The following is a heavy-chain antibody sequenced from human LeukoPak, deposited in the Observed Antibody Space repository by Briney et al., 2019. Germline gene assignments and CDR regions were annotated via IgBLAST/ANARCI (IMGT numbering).Heavy chain of an antibody. CDR2: IIPIFGTA. Sequence: SVKVSCKASGGTFSSYAISWVRQAPGQGLEWMGRIIPIFGTANYAEKFQGRVTITTDESTSTAYMELSSLRSEDTAVYYCAREGVVDGLNWFDPWGQGTLVTVSS. CDR1: GGTFSSYA. D-gene: IGHD2-15*01. J-gene: IGHJ5*02. V-gene: IGHV1-69*05. CDR3: AREGVVDGLNWFDP.